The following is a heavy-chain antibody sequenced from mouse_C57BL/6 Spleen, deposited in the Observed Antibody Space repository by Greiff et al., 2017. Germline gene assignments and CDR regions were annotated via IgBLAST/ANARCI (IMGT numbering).Heavy chain of an antibody. CDR1: GYSITSDY. D-gene: IGHD1-1*01. J-gene: IGHJ1*03. CDR2: ISYSGST. Sequence: EVQVVESGPGLAKPSQTLSLTCSVTGYSITSDYWNWIRKFPGNKLEYMGYISYSGSTYYNPSLKSRISITRDTSKNQYYLQLNSVTTEDTATYDCARGGDDYYGSSHWYFDVWGTGTTVTVSS. CDR3: ARGGDDYYGSSHWYFDV. V-gene: IGHV3-8*01.